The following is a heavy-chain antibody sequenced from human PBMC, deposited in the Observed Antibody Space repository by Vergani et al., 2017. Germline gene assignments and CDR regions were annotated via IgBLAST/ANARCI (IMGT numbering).Heavy chain of an antibody. CDR1: GFSVSNNY. Sequence: EVQLVETGGGLIQPGGSLRLSCVVSGFSVSNNYMSWVRHRPGKGLEWVSFIFTGGTTYYEDSVKGRFTISRDNSKNTVHLQMNSLTAEDTAVYYCAKMCNWDDSYFYCMDVWGKGTKVTVSS. D-gene: IGHD1-1*01. CDR2: IFTGGTT. V-gene: IGHV3-53*02. J-gene: IGHJ6*03. CDR3: AKMCNWDDSYFYCMDV.